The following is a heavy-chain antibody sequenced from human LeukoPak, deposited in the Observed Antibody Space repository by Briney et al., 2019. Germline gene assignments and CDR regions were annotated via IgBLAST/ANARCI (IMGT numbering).Heavy chain of an antibody. CDR1: GDSVSSNSAS. CDR2: TYYRSKWNT. D-gene: IGHD1-26*01. V-gene: IGHV6-1*01. J-gene: IGHJ5*02. Sequence: SQTLSLTCAISGDSVSSNSASWNWIRQSPSRGLEWLGRTYYRSKWNTDYAVSVKGRITINSDTSKNQFSLCLNSVTPEDTAVYYCARDPDSSYEWGPFDPWGQGTLVTVSS. CDR3: ARDPDSSYEWGPFDP.